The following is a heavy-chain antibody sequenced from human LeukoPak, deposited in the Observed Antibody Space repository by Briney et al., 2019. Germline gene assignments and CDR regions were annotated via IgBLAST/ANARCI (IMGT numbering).Heavy chain of an antibody. CDR1: GFTFDDYG. V-gene: IGHV3-20*04. J-gene: IGHJ4*02. Sequence: GGSLRLSCAASGFTFDDYGMSWVRQAPGKGLEWVSGINWNGGSTGYADSVKGRFTISRDNAKNSLYLQMNSLRAEDTALYYCARAASYSSSGPCDYWGQGTLVTVSS. CDR3: ARAASYSSSGPCDY. D-gene: IGHD6-6*01. CDR2: INWNGGST.